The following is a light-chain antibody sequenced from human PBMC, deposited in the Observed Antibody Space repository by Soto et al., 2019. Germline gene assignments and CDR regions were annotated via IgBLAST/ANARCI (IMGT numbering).Light chain of an antibody. CDR2: GAS. V-gene: IGKV3-20*01. CDR3: QQYGSSPNT. J-gene: IGKJ2*01. Sequence: ESVLTQSPGTLSLSPGERATLSCRASQSVSSSDLAWYQQKPCQAPRLLIYGASSRATGIPDRFSGSGSGTDVTLTISRLEPEDFAVYYCQQYGSSPNTFGQGTKLEIK. CDR1: QSVSSSD.